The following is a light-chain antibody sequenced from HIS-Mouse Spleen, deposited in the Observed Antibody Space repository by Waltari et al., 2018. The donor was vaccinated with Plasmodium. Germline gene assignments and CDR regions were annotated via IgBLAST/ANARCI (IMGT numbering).Light chain of an antibody. CDR1: KLGDKY. J-gene: IGLJ2*01. V-gene: IGLV3-1*01. Sequence: SYELTQPPSVSVSPGQTASITCSGDKLGDKYACWYQQKPGQSPVLVIYQDSKRPSGIHKRFCGSNSGNTATLTISGTQARDEANYYCQAWDSSTVVFGGGTKLTVL. CDR3: QAWDSSTVV. CDR2: QDS.